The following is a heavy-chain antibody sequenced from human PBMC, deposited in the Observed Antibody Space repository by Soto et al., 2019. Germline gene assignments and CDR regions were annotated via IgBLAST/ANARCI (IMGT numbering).Heavy chain of an antibody. V-gene: IGHV4-4*07. J-gene: IGHJ4*02. CDR3: ARVLPTVTDYCFDY. CDR1: GGSISSYY. Sequence: QVQLQESGPGLVKPSETLSLTCTVSGGSISSYYWSWIRQPAGKGLEWIGRIYTSGSTNYNPSLKSRVTLAVDTSKNQVSRKLSPGTAADTAGYYGARVLPTVTDYCFDYWGQGTLVTVSS. CDR2: IYTSGST. D-gene: IGHD4-17*01.